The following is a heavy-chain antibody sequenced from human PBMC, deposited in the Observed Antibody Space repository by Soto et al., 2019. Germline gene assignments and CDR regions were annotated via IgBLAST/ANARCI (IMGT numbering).Heavy chain of an antibody. V-gene: IGHV4-30-4*01. CDR1: GASISSGDYY. CDR3: ARGHFSLYCSSTSCYGYGYYYYYGMDV. CDR2: IYYSGNT. Sequence: SETLSLTCTVSGASISSGDYYWTWIRQPPGKGLEWIGSIYYSGNTYYNPSLKSRVTISVDTPKNQFSLKLSSVTAADTAVYYCARGHFSLYCSSTSCYGYGYYYYYGMDVWGQGTTVTVSS. J-gene: IGHJ6*02. D-gene: IGHD2-2*01.